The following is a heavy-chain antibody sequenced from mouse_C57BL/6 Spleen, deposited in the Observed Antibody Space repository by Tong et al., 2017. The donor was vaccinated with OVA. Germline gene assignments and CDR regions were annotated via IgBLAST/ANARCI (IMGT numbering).Heavy chain of an antibody. CDR3: VRVPQYLLSAMDY. CDR1: GFSFNTYA. CDR2: IRSKSNNYAT. Sequence: EVQLQESGGGLVQPKGSLKLSCAASGFSFNTYAMNWVRQAPGKGLEWVARIRSKSNNYATYYADSVKDRFTISRDDSQSMLYLQMNNLKTEDTAMYYCVRVPQYLLSAMDYWGQGTSVTVSS. J-gene: IGHJ4*01. D-gene: IGHD2-10*02. V-gene: IGHV10-1*01.